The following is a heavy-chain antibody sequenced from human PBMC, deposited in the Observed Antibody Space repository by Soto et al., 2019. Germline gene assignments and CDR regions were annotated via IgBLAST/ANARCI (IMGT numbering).Heavy chain of an antibody. D-gene: IGHD6-6*01. V-gene: IGHV4-31*03. CDR3: ARRGGSSSVYYYFAMDV. J-gene: IGHJ6*02. CDR1: SDSMNSGGYY. Sequence: SETLSLTCSVSSDSMNSGGYYWSWIRQHPGKGLEWIGYIYSNGDTYYNPSLKSRVTISVDTSKNQFSLNLTSVTAADTAVYYCARRGGSSSVYYYFAMDVWGQGTTVTVSS. CDR2: IYSNGDT.